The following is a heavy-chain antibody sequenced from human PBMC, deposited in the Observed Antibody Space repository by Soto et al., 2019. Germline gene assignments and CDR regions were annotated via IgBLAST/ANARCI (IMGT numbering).Heavy chain of an antibody. CDR2: IYYSGST. D-gene: IGHD6-13*01. V-gene: IGHV4-59*01. CDR3: ARIPYSSSCPDY. CDR1: GGSISSYY. Sequence: SETLSLTCTVSGGSISSYYWSWIRQPPGKGLEWIGYIYYSGSTNYNPSLKSRVTISVDTSKNQFSLKLSSVTAADTAVYYCARIPYSSSCPDYWGQGTLVTVSS. J-gene: IGHJ4*02.